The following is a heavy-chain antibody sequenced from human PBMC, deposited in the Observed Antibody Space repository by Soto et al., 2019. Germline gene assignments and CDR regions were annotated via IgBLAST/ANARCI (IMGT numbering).Heavy chain of an antibody. CDR2: IYHSGST. CDR3: ARREGGGTMIVAGSPFDY. D-gene: IGHD3-22*01. Sequence: PSETLSLTCAVSGGSISSSNWWSWVRQPPGKGLEWIGEIYHSGSTNYNPSLKSRVTISVDKSKNQFSLKLSSVTAADTAVYYCARREGGGTMIVAGSPFDYWGQGTLVTVSS. V-gene: IGHV4-4*02. CDR1: GGSISSSNW. J-gene: IGHJ4*02.